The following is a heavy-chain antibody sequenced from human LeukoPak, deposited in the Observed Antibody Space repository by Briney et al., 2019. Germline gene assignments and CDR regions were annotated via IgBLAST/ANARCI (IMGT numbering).Heavy chain of an antibody. D-gene: IGHD5-12*01. CDR1: GGSISTYY. CDR3: ARGPYSGYTLRPLDY. V-gene: IGHV4-59*01. CDR2: IYYSGSI. Sequence: PSETLSLTCTVSGGSISTYYRGWIRQSPGKGLEWIGHIYYSGSIKYNPSLKSRVTISLDTSKNQFSLKLTSVIAADTAVYYCARGPYSGYTLRPLDYWGQGTLVTVSS. J-gene: IGHJ4*02.